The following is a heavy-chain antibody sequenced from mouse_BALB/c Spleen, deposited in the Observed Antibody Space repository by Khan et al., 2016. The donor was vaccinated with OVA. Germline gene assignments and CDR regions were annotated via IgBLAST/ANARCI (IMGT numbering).Heavy chain of an antibody. Sequence: EVELVESGGDLVRPGGSPKLSCAAPGFTFSAYGMSWVRKSPDKRLEWVATINSDGYFTYYPDSLRGRFTISRANAKNTLILQMRSLKSEDTAMYYCARHLTGSFAYWGQGTLVTVSA. J-gene: IGHJ3*01. CDR2: INSDGYFT. D-gene: IGHD4-1*01. CDR1: GFTFSAYG. V-gene: IGHV5-6*01. CDR3: ARHLTGSFAY.